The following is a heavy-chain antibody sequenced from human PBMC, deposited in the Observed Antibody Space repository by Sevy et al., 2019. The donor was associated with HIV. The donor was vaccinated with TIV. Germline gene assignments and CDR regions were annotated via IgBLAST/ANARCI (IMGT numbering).Heavy chain of an antibody. CDR1: GFTFSDYY. D-gene: IGHD6-13*01. V-gene: IGHV3-11*06. CDR2: VSSSSSYT. J-gene: IGHJ3*02. Sequence: GGSLRLSCAASGFTFSDYYMSWIRQAPGKGLEWVSVVSSSSSYTNYADSVKGRFTISRDNAKNSLYLQMNSLRAEDTAVYYCARDLQPYSSDAFDIWGQGTMVTVSS. CDR3: ARDLQPYSSDAFDI.